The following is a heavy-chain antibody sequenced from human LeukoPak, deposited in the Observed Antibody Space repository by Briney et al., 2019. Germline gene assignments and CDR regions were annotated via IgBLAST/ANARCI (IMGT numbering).Heavy chain of an antibody. Sequence: SETLSLPCTVSGDPISSSSYFWGWVPQPPRKGLEWIGSIYYSVSTYYNPSLKSRVTIFVDTSKNQFSLKLSSVTAADTAVYFCTSLDLRHFDIWGQGTMVTVSS. CDR3: TSLDLRHFDI. V-gene: IGHV4-39*01. D-gene: IGHD3-16*01. CDR1: GDPISSSSYF. J-gene: IGHJ3*02. CDR2: IYYSVST.